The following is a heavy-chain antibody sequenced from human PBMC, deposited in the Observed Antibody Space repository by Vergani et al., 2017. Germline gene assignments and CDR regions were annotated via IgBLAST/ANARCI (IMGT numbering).Heavy chain of an antibody. Sequence: QVQLVQSGAEVKKPGSSVKVSCKASGGTFSSYTISWVRQAPGQGLEWMGRIIPILGIANYAQKYQGRVTITADKSTSTAYMELSSLSSEDAAVYCCASSIQLWVASWDYGGQGTLVTVSS. V-gene: IGHV1-69*02. D-gene: IGHD5-18*01. CDR2: IIPILGIA. J-gene: IGHJ4*02. CDR1: GGTFSSYT. CDR3: ASSIQLWVASWDY.